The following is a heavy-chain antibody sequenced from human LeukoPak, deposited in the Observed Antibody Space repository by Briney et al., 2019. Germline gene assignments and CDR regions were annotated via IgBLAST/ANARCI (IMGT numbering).Heavy chain of an antibody. CDR3: ARGKYYDILTGYSIWEDYYYYAMDV. V-gene: IGHV1-8*01. CDR1: GDTFSRDD. Sequence: ASVKVSCKASGDTFSRDDINWVRQATEQGLEWMGWMKPHSGNTGSAQKFQDRVTMSMDTSTNTAYMELSSLTSEDTAVYYCARGKYYDILTGYSIWEDYYYYAMDVWGQGTTVAVSS. D-gene: IGHD3-9*01. CDR2: MKPHSGNT. J-gene: IGHJ6*02.